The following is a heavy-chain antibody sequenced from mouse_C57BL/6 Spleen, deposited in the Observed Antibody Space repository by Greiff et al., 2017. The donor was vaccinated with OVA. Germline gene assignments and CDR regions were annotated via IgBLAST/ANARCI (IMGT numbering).Heavy chain of an antibody. CDR3: AKPDYGSTYDDY. Sequence: DVKLVESGGGLVKPGGSLKLSCAASGFTFSDYGMHWVRQAPEKGLEWVAYISSGSSSINYADTVKGRSTITRDNAKNTLFLQMTSLRSEDTAKDYCAKPDYGSTYDDYWGQGTTLTVSS. CDR1: GFTFSDYG. D-gene: IGHD1-1*01. J-gene: IGHJ2*01. V-gene: IGHV5-17*01. CDR2: ISSGSSSI.